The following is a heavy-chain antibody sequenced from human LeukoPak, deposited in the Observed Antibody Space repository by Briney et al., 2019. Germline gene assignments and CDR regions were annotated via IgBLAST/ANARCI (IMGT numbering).Heavy chain of an antibody. V-gene: IGHV4-34*01. Sequence: SETLSLTCAVYGGSFSGYYWSWIRQPPGKGLEWIGEINHSGSTNYNPSLKSRVTISVDTSKNHFSLKLSSVTAADTAVYYCATTATVTAGSWYNWFDPWGQGTLVTVSS. CDR3: ATTATVTAGSWYNWFDP. D-gene: IGHD4-17*01. J-gene: IGHJ5*02. CDR1: GGSFSGYY. CDR2: INHSGST.